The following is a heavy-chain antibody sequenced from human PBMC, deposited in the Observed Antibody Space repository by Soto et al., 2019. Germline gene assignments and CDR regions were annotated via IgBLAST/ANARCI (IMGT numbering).Heavy chain of an antibody. CDR2: VSGSGSSP. Sequence: EEQLLESGGGLVQPGGSLSLSCAATGFHFGSYDMGWVRQAPGKGLEWVAGVSGSGSSPYYADSVKGRLTIYKDKSKNALYLDLNNLRSEDTGVYFCVKGKESGYRGAFDSWGKGTMVTVSS. V-gene: IGHV3-23*01. J-gene: IGHJ4*02. CDR3: VKGKESGYRGAFDS. D-gene: IGHD5-18*01. CDR1: GFHFGSYD.